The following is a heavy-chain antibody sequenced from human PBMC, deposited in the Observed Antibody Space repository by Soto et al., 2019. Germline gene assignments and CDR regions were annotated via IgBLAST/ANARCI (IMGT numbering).Heavy chain of an antibody. J-gene: IGHJ5*02. CDR3: AREAAGILNWFDP. CDR2: IYYSGST. V-gene: IGHV4-31*03. D-gene: IGHD6-25*01. CDR1: GGYISSGGYY. Sequence: SETHSLTCPVSGGYISSGGYYWSWIRQHPGKGLEWIGYIYYSGSTYYNPSLKSRVTISVDTSKNQFSLKLSSVTAADTAVYYCAREAAGILNWFDPWGQGTLVTVSS.